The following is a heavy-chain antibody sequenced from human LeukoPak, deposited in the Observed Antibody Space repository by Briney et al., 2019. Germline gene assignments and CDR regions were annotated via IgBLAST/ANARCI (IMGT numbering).Heavy chain of an antibody. Sequence: PSETLSLTCTVSGGSISGYYWSWIRQPPGKALEWIGYMYYSGSTNYNPSLKSRVTISVGTSKNQFSLKLSSVTAADTAVYYCARGVGTHYYDIGSSDVWGQGTTVTVSS. CDR2: MYYSGST. J-gene: IGHJ6*02. CDR1: GGSISGYY. CDR3: ARGVGTHYYDIGSSDV. V-gene: IGHV4-59*01. D-gene: IGHD3-22*01.